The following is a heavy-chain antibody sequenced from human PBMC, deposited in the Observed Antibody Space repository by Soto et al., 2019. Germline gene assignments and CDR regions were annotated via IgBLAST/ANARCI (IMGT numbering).Heavy chain of an antibody. V-gene: IGHV3-9*01. CDR1: GFTFDDYA. CDR2: IDWNSFTT. CDR3: AKGMGEDKAMVYYFDY. J-gene: IGHJ4*02. Sequence: PGGSLRLSCAASGFTFDDYAMHWVRLVPGKGLEWVSGIDWNSFTTGYADSVKGRFTISRDNAKNSLYLQMNSLRPEDTALYYCAKGMGEDKAMVYYFDYWGQGTLVTVSS. D-gene: IGHD5-18*01.